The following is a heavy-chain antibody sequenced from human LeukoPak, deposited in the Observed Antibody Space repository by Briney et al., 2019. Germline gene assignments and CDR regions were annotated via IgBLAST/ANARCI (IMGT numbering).Heavy chain of an antibody. D-gene: IGHD6-19*01. V-gene: IGHV3-21*01. CDR1: GFTFSDYW. CDR3: ARVIAVAGIDY. J-gene: IGHJ4*02. CDR2: ISSSSSYI. Sequence: GGSLRLSCAASGFTFSDYWMSWVRQAPGKGLEWVSSISSSSSYIYYADSVKGRFTISRDNAKNSLYLQMNSLRAEDTAVYYCARVIAVAGIDYWGQGTLVTVSS.